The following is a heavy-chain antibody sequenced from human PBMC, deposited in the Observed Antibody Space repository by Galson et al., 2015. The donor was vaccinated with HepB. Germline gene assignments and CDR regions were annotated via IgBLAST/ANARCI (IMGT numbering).Heavy chain of an antibody. CDR3: ARDRADYYDSSGYSGAFDI. Sequence: SVKVSCKASGGTFSGFSMTWVRQAPGQGLEWMGGIIPNFGTANYAQRFKGRVTITADESTRTAYLDLSSLRSEDTAVYYCARDRADYYDSSGYSGAFDIWGHGTMVTVSS. CDR2: IIPNFGTA. CDR1: GGTFSGFS. V-gene: IGHV1-69*13. D-gene: IGHD3-22*01. J-gene: IGHJ3*02.